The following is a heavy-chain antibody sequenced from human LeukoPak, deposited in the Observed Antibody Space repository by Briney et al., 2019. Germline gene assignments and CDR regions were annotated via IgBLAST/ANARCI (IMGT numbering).Heavy chain of an antibody. V-gene: IGHV1-18*01. Sequence: AASVKVSCKASGYTFTSYGISWVRQAPGQGREWMGWISAYNCNTNYAQKLQGRVTMTTDTSTSTAYVELRSLRSDDTAVYYCARVVSSSPLNNWFDPWGQGTLVTVSS. CDR3: ARVVSSSPLNNWFDP. J-gene: IGHJ5*02. CDR1: GYTFTSYG. CDR2: ISAYNCNT. D-gene: IGHD6-13*01.